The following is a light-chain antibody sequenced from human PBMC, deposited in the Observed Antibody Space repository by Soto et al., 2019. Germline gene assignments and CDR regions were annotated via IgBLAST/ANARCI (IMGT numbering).Light chain of an antibody. CDR3: QQYGCSPLT. J-gene: IGKJ4*01. V-gene: IGKV3-20*01. CDR1: QSVSSY. Sequence: EIVLTQSPGTLSLSVGERVTLSCRASQSVSSYLAWYQQTPGQAPRLLIYDTSNRATGTPDRFSGSGSGTDFTLIISRMECEDFSVYYCQQYGCSPLTFGGGTTVESK. CDR2: DTS.